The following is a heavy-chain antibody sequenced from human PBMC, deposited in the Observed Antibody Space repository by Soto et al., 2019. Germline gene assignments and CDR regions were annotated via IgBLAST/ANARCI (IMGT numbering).Heavy chain of an antibody. CDR1: GDTFTTYD. CDR3: ARGRASGSYYLLDY. D-gene: IGHD3-10*01. CDR2: INPNSGNI. V-gene: IGHV1-8*01. J-gene: IGHJ4*02. Sequence: ASVKVSCKASGDTFTTYDVNWVRQATGHGLEWMGWINPNSGNIGYAQRFQGRVTMTRDTAIRTAYMEVSSLRSDDTAVYYCARGRASGSYYLLDYWGQGTLVTV.